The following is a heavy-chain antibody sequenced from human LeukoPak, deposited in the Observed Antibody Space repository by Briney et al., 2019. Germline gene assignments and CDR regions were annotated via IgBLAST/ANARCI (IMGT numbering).Heavy chain of an antibody. Sequence: GGSLRLSCAASGFTFSSYGMYWVRQAPGKGLEWVAFIRYDGRNKYYADSVKGRFTISRDNTKNTLYLQMNSLRAEDTAVYYCAKEGGDIVVVVAAGFDSWGQGTLVTVSS. J-gene: IGHJ4*02. CDR1: GFTFSSYG. CDR2: IRYDGRNK. CDR3: AKEGGDIVVVVAAGFDS. V-gene: IGHV3-30*02. D-gene: IGHD2-15*01.